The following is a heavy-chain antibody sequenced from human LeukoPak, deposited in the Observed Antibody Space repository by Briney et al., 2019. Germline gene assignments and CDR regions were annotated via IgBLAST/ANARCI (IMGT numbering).Heavy chain of an antibody. D-gene: IGHD3-22*01. V-gene: IGHV1-2*02. J-gene: IGHJ4*02. Sequence: ASVKVSCKASGYTFTAYYMHWVRQAPGQGLEWMGWINPNSGGTNYAQKFQGRVTMTTDTSTSTAYMELRSLRSDDTAVYFCAREPTYYDSTGFDYWGQGTLVTVSS. CDR1: GYTFTAYY. CDR2: INPNSGGT. CDR3: AREPTYYDSTGFDY.